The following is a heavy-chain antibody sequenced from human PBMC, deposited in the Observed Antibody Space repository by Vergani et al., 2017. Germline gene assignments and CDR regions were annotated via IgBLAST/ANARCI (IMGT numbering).Heavy chain of an antibody. Sequence: QVQLQESGPGLVKPSETLSLTCTVSGGSISSYYWSWIRQPPGKGLEWIGSVYYSGSTYYNPSLKSRVTISVDTSKNQFSLKLSSVTAADTAVYYCARGVATTQLDYWGQGTLVTVSS. J-gene: IGHJ4*02. CDR3: ARGVATTQLDY. CDR2: VYYSGST. CDR1: GGSISSYY. D-gene: IGHD5-24*01. V-gene: IGHV4-59*05.